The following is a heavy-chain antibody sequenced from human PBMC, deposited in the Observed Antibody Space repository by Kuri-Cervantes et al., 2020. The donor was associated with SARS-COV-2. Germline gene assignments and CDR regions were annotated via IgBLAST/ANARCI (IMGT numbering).Heavy chain of an antibody. D-gene: IGHD2-15*01. CDR3: ARDRIGVHDS. J-gene: IGHJ4*02. V-gene: IGHV3-48*01. CDR2: ISSSSSTI. CDR1: GFTFSSYS. Sequence: GESLKISCAASGFTFSSYSMNWVRQAPGKGLEWVSYISSSSSTIYYADSVKGRFTISRDNSKNTLYLQMSSLRAEDTAMCYCARDRIGVHDSWGQGTLVTVSS.